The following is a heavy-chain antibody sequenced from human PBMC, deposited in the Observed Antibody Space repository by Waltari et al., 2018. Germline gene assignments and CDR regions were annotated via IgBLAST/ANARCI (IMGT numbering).Heavy chain of an antibody. CDR3: ARDREEGVFDS. J-gene: IGHJ4*02. V-gene: IGHV4-59*01. CDR1: GDSMRRYY. CDR2: IYYSGRT. D-gene: IGHD2-8*01. Sequence: QVQLQESGPGLVKPSETLSLTCTVSGDSMRRYYWTWIRQSPGTGLEWIGYIYYSGRTNYNPSLKSRVIISVDRSKNQFSLQLNSVTTTDTGVYYCARDREEGVFDSWGQGTLVTVAS.